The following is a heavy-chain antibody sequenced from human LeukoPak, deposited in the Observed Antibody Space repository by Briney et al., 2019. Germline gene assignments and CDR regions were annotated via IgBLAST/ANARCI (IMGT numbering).Heavy chain of an antibody. D-gene: IGHD3-10*01. CDR3: ARDSEVIYYFDY. J-gene: IGHJ4*02. CDR1: GYTFTSYA. CDR2: ISAYNGNT. Sequence: ASVKVSCKASGYTFTSYAMHWVRQAPGQRLEWMGWISAYNGNTNYAQKLQGRVTMTTDTSTSTAYMELRSLRSDDTAVYYCARDSEVIYYFDYWGQGTLVTVSS. V-gene: IGHV1-18*04.